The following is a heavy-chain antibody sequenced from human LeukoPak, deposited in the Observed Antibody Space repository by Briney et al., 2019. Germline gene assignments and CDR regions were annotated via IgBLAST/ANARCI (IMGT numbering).Heavy chain of an antibody. CDR2: INHSGTT. Sequence: SETLSLTCAVYGGSFSGYYWSWIRQPPGKGLEWIGEINHSGTTNYSPSLKSRVTISVDTSKSQFSLKLSSVTAADTAVYFCARYNVAASQFLPGSLDPWGQGIVVTVSS. J-gene: IGHJ5*02. CDR1: GGSFSGYY. CDR3: ARYNVAASQFLPGSLDP. V-gene: IGHV4-34*01. D-gene: IGHD3-3*01.